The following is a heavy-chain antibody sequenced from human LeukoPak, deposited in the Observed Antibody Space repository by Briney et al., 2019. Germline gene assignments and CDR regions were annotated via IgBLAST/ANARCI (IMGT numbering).Heavy chain of an antibody. J-gene: IGHJ3*02. CDR2: IYNSGSP. D-gene: IGHD3-16*02. CDR1: GGSMSSGDYY. Sequence: SETLSLTCTVSGGSMSSGDYYYTWIRQPPGKGLEWIGFIYNSGSPYYIPSLKSRSTISIDTSKNQFSLKLRSVTAADTAVYYCAIFQSRYENLQSDIGGQGTMVTVSS. V-gene: IGHV4-30-4*08. CDR3: AIFQSRYENLQSDI.